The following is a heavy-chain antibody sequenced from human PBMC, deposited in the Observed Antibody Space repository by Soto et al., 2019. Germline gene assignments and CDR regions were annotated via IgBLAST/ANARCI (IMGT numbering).Heavy chain of an antibody. Sequence: RSLTCTVSGGSISSGDYYWSWIRQPPGKGLEWIGYIYYSGSTYYNPSLKSRVTISVDTSKNQFSLKLSSVTAADTAVYYCARYYGDYDVGWFDPWGQGTLVTVSS. CDR3: ARYYGDYDVGWFDP. D-gene: IGHD4-17*01. CDR2: IYYSGST. CDR1: GGSISSGDYY. V-gene: IGHV4-30-4*01. J-gene: IGHJ5*02.